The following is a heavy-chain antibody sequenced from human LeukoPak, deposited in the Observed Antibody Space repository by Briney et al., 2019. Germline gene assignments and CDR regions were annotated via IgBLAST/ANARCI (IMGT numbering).Heavy chain of an antibody. CDR3: ARPLGDGYSYWYFDL. J-gene: IGHJ2*01. CDR2: IYYSGST. D-gene: IGHD2-21*01. V-gene: IGHV4-59*01. CDR1: GGSISSYY. Sequence: SETLSVTCTVSGGSISSYYWSWIRQPPGKGLEWIGYIYYSGSTRNNPSLQSRVTISIDTSKNQISLKLSSVTAADTAVYYCARPLGDGYSYWYFDLWGRGTLVTVSS.